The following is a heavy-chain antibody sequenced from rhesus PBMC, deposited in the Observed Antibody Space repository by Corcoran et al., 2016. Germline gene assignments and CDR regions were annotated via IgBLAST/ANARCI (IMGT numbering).Heavy chain of an antibody. V-gene: IGHV4-122*02. Sequence: QVQLQESGPGLVKPSETLSLTCAVSGGSISSGYYYWSWIRQPTGKGLEWIGYITYMGSTSYNPSRNSRVTISRDTSKNQFSLKLSSVTAADTAVYYCAREYYYSGSYPDYWGQGVLVTVSS. CDR1: GGSISSGYYY. J-gene: IGHJ4*01. D-gene: IGHD3-16*01. CDR3: AREYYYSGSYPDY. CDR2: ITYMGST.